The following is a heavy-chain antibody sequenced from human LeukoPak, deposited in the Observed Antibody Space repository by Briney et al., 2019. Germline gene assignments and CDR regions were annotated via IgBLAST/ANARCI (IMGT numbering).Heavy chain of an antibody. Sequence: GGSLRLSCAASGFTFDDYAMPWVRQAPGKGLEWVSGISWNSGSIGYADSVKGRFTISRDDAKNSLYLQMNSLRAEDTALYYCAKVAADDAFDIWGQGTMVTVSS. V-gene: IGHV3-9*01. CDR3: AKVAADDAFDI. D-gene: IGHD2-15*01. CDR2: ISWNSGSI. CDR1: GFTFDDYA. J-gene: IGHJ3*02.